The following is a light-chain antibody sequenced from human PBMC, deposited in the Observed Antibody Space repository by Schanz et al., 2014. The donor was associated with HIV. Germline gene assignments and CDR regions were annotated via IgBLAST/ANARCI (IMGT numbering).Light chain of an antibody. CDR3: SSYTTSSTLV. CDR1: SADIGSYNY. V-gene: IGLV2-14*03. CDR2: DVS. Sequence: QSVLTQPASASGSPGRAVTFSCTGTSADIGSYNYVSWYQHHPGKAPKLIIYDVSNRPSGVSNRFSGSKSGNTASLTISGLQAEDEADYYCSSYTTSSTLVFGGGTKLTVL. J-gene: IGLJ2*01.